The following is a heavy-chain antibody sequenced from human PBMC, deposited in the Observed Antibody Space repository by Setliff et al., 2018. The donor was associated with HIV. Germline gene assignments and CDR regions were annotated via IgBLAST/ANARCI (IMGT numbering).Heavy chain of an antibody. CDR2: VYYSGST. J-gene: IGHJ4*03. D-gene: IGHD6-13*01. Sequence: SETLSLTCIVSGGSISSSSYYWGWIRQPPGKGLEWIGPVYYSGSTYYNPSLKSRVTISVDTSENQFSLKLSSVTAADTAVYDCARDGYSSSWYVISGSFDYWGQGILVTVSS. CDR3: ARDGYSSSWYVISGSFDY. CDR1: GGSISSSSYY. V-gene: IGHV4-39*07.